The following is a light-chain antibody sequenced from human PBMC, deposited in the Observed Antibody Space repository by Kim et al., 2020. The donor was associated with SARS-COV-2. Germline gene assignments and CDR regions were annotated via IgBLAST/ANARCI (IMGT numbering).Light chain of an antibody. CDR3: CSYAGSYPLYV. Sequence: SATITCTGTRRKVGGYNYVSWYQQHPGKTPKLMIYDVSQRPSGVPDRFSGSKSGNTASLTISGLQAEDEADYYCCSYAGSYPLYVFGTGTKVTVL. J-gene: IGLJ1*01. V-gene: IGLV2-11*01. CDR2: DVS. CDR1: RRKVGGYNY.